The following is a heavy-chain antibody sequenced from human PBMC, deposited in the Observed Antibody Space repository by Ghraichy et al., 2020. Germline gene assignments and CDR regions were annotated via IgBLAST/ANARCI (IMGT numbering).Heavy chain of an antibody. D-gene: IGHD5-18*01. Sequence: ASVKVSCKASGYTFTGYYMHWVRQAPGQGLEWMGWINPNSGGTNYAQKFQGRVTMTRDTSISTAYMELSRLRSDDTAVYYCARYSYGFEGFDYWGQGTLVTVSS. CDR3: ARYSYGFEGFDY. J-gene: IGHJ4*02. V-gene: IGHV1-2*02. CDR2: INPNSGGT. CDR1: GYTFTGYY.